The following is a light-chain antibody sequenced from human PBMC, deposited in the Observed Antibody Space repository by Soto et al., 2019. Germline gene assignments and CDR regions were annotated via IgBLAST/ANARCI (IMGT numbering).Light chain of an antibody. V-gene: IGKV1-39*01. J-gene: IGKJ4*01. CDR3: QQRHSNPLR. CDR1: QSISRY. Sequence: EIQMTQSPSSLSASVGDRVTISCRASQSISRYLNWYQQKPGKAPKLLIFSASGLQSGVPSRFSGGGYGTEFTLTISSLQLEDFATYYCQQRHSNPLRFAGGIKV. CDR2: SAS.